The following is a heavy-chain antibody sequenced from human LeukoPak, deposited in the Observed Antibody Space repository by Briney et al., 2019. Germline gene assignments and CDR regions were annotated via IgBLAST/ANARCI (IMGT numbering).Heavy chain of an antibody. CDR1: SGSISSYY. Sequence: SETLSLTCTVSSGSISSYYWSWIRQPPGRGLEWVGYTYYSGSTYFNPSLESRVTISDDTSKNQFSLRLSSVTAADTAVYYCARDYVVGKAGDCYPDAFDIWGQGTMVTVSS. CDR2: TYYSGST. J-gene: IGHJ3*02. D-gene: IGHD2-21*02. V-gene: IGHV4-30-4*01. CDR3: ARDYVVGKAGDCYPDAFDI.